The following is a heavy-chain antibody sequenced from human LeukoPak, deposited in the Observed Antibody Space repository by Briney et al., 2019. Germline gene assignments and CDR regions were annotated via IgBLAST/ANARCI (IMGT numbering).Heavy chain of an antibody. V-gene: IGHV3-48*03. Sequence: PGGSLRLSCAASGFTFSSYEMNWVRQAPGKGLEWVSYISSSGSTIYYADSVKGRFTISRDNAKNSLYLQMSSLRAEDTAVYYCARVGSGYWFDPWGQGTLVTVSS. J-gene: IGHJ5*02. CDR2: ISSSGSTI. CDR1: GFTFSSYE. D-gene: IGHD6-19*01. CDR3: ARVGSGYWFDP.